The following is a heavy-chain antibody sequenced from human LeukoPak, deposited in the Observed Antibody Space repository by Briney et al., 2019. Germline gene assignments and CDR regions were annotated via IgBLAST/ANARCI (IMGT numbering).Heavy chain of an antibody. Sequence: PGGSLRLSCAASGFTVSSNYMSWVRQAPGKGLEWVSVIYSGGSTYYADSVKGRFTISRDNSKNTLYLQMNSLRAEDTAMYYCAKDKSSGWYLDYFDYWGQGTLVIVSS. CDR1: GFTVSSNY. V-gene: IGHV3-66*01. CDR3: AKDKSSGWYLDYFDY. J-gene: IGHJ4*02. D-gene: IGHD6-19*01. CDR2: IYSGGST.